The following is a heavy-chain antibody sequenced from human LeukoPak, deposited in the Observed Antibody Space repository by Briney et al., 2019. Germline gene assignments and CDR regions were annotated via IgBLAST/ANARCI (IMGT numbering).Heavy chain of an antibody. J-gene: IGHJ4*02. CDR2: ISAASDAT. V-gene: IGHV3-23*01. CDR1: GFTFSSYV. Sequence: GGSLRLSCAASGFTFSSYVMGWVRQSPGKGLEWVSAISAASDATYDADSVKGRFTISRDNSKNTLYLQMNSLRAEDAAVYYCARGSLSYCHIPRCYYFQNWGQGTLVTVSS. D-gene: IGHD2-2*01. CDR3: ARGSLSYCHIPRCYYFQN.